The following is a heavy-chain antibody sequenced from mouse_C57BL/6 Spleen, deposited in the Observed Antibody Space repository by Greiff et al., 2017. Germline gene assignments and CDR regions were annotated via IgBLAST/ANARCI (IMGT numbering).Heavy chain of an antibody. CDR2: ISDGGSYT. CDR3: ARVNSSFYAMDY. Sequence: EVQLVESGGGLVKPGGSLKLSCAASGFTFRSYAMSWVRQTPEKRLEWVATISDGGSYTYYPDNVKGRFTISRDNAKNNLYLQMSHRKSEDTAMDYCARVNSSFYAMDYWGQGTSVTVSS. J-gene: IGHJ4*01. V-gene: IGHV5-4*01. CDR1: GFTFRSYA. D-gene: IGHD1-1*01.